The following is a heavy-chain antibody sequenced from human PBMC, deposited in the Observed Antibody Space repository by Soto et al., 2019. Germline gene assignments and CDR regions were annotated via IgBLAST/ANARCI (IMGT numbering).Heavy chain of an antibody. V-gene: IGHV1-8*01. Sequence: SVKVSRKASGYTFTSYDVNWVRQATGQGLEWMGWMNPNSGNTGYAQKSQGRVTMTRNTSISTAYMELSSLRSEDTAVYYCARDDGATRVDVWGQGTTVTVSS. CDR2: MNPNSGNT. D-gene: IGHD1-26*01. CDR1: GYTFTSYD. CDR3: ARDDGATRVDV. J-gene: IGHJ6*02.